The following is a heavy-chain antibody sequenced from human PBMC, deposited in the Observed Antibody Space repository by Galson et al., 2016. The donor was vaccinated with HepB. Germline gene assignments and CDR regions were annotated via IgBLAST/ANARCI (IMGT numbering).Heavy chain of an antibody. Sequence: SLRLSCAASGFAFSGYWMHWVRQVPGKGLVWVSRINSDESDSNYADSVKGRFTISRDNAKKTLYLQMNSLRAEDTAVYYCARGGVYNYGPVDYWGQGTLVTVSP. J-gene: IGHJ4*02. CDR2: INSDESDS. CDR3: ARGGVYNYGPVDY. CDR1: GFAFSGYW. V-gene: IGHV3-74*01. D-gene: IGHD5-18*01.